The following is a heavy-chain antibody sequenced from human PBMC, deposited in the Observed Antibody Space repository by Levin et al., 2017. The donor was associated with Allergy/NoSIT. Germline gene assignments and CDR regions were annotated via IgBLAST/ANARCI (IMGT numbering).Heavy chain of an antibody. CDR3: AREEGGTTVVTPYFDY. V-gene: IGHV4-31*03. Sequence: SETLSLTCTVSGGSISSGGYYWSWIRQHPGKGLEWIGYIYYSGSTYYNPSLKSRVTISVDTSKNQFSLKLSSVTAADTAVYYCAREEGGTTVVTPYFDYWGQGTLVTVSS. CDR2: IYYSGST. D-gene: IGHD4-23*01. CDR1: GGSISSGGYY. J-gene: IGHJ4*02.